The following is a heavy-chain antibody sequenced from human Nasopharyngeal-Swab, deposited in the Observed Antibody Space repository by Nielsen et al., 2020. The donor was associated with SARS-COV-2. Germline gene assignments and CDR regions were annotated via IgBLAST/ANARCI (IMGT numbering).Heavy chain of an antibody. CDR2: INSGGTTT. J-gene: IGHJ4*02. V-gene: IGHV3-23*01. Sequence: GESLKISCAASGLTFSSYAMSRVRQAPGEGLEWVSGINSGGTTTFYADIVKGRFTISRDNSKNTLYLQLNSLKVEDTAVYYCASYGAGSYYSTGVYYWGQGTRVIVSS. CDR3: ASYGAGSYYSTGVYY. D-gene: IGHD3-10*01. CDR1: GLTFSSYA.